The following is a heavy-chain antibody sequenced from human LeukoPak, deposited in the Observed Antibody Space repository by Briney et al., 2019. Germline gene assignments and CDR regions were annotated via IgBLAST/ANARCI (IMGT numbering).Heavy chain of an antibody. J-gene: IGHJ6*03. V-gene: IGHV3-21*04. CDR3: ARESTKYSTYYYMDV. Sequence: SVKGRFTISRDNAKNSLYLQMNSLRAEDTAVYYCARESTKYSTYYYMDVWGKGTTVTVSS. D-gene: IGHD2/OR15-2a*01.